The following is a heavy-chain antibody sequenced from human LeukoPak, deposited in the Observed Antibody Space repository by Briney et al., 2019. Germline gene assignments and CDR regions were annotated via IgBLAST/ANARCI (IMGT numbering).Heavy chain of an antibody. D-gene: IGHD3-9*01. V-gene: IGHV3-23*01. J-gene: IGHJ6*02. Sequence: GGSLRLSCAASGFTFRDYGFHWVRQAPGRGLEWVSAISGSGGSTYYADSVKGRFTISRDNSKNTLYLQMNSLRAEDTAVYYCAKGGYDILTGSHYYYYGMDVWGQGTTVTVSS. CDR3: AKGGYDILTGSHYYYYGMDV. CDR1: GFTFRDYG. CDR2: ISGSGGST.